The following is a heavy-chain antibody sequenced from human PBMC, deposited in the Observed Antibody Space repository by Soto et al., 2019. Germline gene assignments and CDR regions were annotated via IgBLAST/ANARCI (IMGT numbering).Heavy chain of an antibody. CDR3: ARQPPLYSSGWYFDY. V-gene: IGHV4-59*08. D-gene: IGHD6-19*01. CDR1: GGSISSYY. J-gene: IGHJ4*02. Sequence: SETLSLTCTVSGGSISSYYWSWIRQPPGKGLEWIGYIYYSGSTNYNPSLKSRVTISVDTSKNQFSLKLSSVTAADTAVYYCARQPPLYSSGWYFDYWGQGTLVTVSS. CDR2: IYYSGST.